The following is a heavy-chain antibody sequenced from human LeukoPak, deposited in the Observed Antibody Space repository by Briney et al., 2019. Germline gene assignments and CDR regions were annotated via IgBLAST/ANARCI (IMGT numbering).Heavy chain of an antibody. D-gene: IGHD3-9*01. V-gene: IGHV4-4*02. CDR3: ARGFRNYDILTGFLLGNAFDI. CDR2: IYHSGST. CDR1: GGSIGSSNW. J-gene: IGHJ3*02. Sequence: SGTLSLTCAVSGGSIGSSNWWSWVRQPPGKGLEWIGEIYHSGSTNYNPSLKSRVTISLDKSKNQFSLKLSSVTAADTAVYYCARGFRNYDILTGFLLGNAFDIWGQGTMVTVSS.